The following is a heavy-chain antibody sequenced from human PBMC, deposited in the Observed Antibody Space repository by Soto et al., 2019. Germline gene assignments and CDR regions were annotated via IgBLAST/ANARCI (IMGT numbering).Heavy chain of an antibody. D-gene: IGHD4-4*01. CDR1: GGTFSSSA. Sequence: QVQLVQSGAEMKEPGSSVKVSCKTSGGTFSSSAISWLRQAPGQGLEWMGGITPLFRTPDYAQKFQGRVTIAADESTSTAYMELGSLRSEDTAVYYCARDNDRLQLGGNYYYILDVWGQGTTITVSS. CDR2: ITPLFRTP. J-gene: IGHJ6*02. CDR3: ARDNDRLQLGGNYYYILDV. V-gene: IGHV1-69*12.